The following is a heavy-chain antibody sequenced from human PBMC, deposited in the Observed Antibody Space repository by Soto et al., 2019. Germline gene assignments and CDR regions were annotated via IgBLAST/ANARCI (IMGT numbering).Heavy chain of an antibody. V-gene: IGHV3-53*01. CDR1: GLTISGKKY. J-gene: IGHJ3*02. Sequence: DVQLVESGGGLIQPGGSLRLSCTALGLTISGKKYMSWVRQAPGRGLEWVSSLYDVDGTFYADSVKGRFTISSDTSKTILFLQMSSLGPDDTAVYYCATWLLREHAYDIWGLGTTVTVSS. CDR3: ATWLLREHAYDI. CDR2: LYDVDGT. D-gene: IGHD1-26*01.